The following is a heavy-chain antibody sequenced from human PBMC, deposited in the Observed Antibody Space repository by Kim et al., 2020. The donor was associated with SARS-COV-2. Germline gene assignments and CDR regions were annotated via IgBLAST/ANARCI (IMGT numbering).Heavy chain of an antibody. J-gene: IGHJ6*02. CDR1: GIFLDYYV. D-gene: IGHD2-15*01. V-gene: IGHV3-23*01. Sequence: GGSLRLSCVGSGIFLDYYVMSWVRQAPGMGLEWVSSISGSGSNSYYADSVKGRFIISRDISKNTVYLEVNSLRVEDTGVYFCAKDQGTLPSDRYAMEVWGQGTTVTVSS. CDR2: ISGSGSNS. CDR3: AKDQGTLPSDRYAMEV.